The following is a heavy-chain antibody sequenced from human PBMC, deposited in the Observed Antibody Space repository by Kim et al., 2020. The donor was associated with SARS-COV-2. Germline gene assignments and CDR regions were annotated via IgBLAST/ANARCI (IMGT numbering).Heavy chain of an antibody. CDR3: ARGMEQQLNWFDP. V-gene: IGHV3-11*04. D-gene: IGHD6-13*01. Sequence: ADPVKGRFNISRDKAKHSLYLQMNSQRGEDTAGYYCARGMEQQLNWFDPWGQGTLVTVSS. J-gene: IGHJ5*02.